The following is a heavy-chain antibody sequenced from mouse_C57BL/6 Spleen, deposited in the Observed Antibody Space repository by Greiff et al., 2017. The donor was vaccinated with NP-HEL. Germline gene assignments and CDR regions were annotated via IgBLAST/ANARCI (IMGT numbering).Heavy chain of an antibody. V-gene: IGHV5-17*01. CDR3: ASYYAYAMDY. CDR2: ISSGSSTI. D-gene: IGHD1-1*01. J-gene: IGHJ4*01. Sequence: EVQVVESGGGLVKPGGSLKLSCAASGFTFSDYGMHWVRQAPEKGLEWVAYISSGSSTIYYADTVKVRFTISRDNAKNTLILQMTSLRSEDTAMYYCASYYAYAMDYWGQGTSVTVSS. CDR1: GFTFSDYG.